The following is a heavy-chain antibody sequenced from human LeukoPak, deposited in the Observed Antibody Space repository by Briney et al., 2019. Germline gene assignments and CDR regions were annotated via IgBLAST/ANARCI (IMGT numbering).Heavy chain of an antibody. Sequence: GGSLRLSCAASGFTFSSYNMNWVRQAPGKGLEWVSSISSSSSFIYYADSLKGRFTISRDNAKNSLYLQMNGLRAEDTAVYYCARDSRYCSSTNCYHDYWGQGTLVTVSS. CDR3: ARDSRYCSSTNCYHDY. CDR1: GFTFSSYN. V-gene: IGHV3-21*01. D-gene: IGHD2-2*01. CDR2: ISSSSSFI. J-gene: IGHJ4*02.